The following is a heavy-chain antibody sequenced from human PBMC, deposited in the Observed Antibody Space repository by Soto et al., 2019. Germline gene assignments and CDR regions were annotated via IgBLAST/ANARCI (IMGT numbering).Heavy chain of an antibody. Sequence: SETLSLTCTVSGGTISSGDYHWSWIRQPPGRGLEWIGNIHNSGNIYYNPSLKSRLSISVDTSKNQFSLKLSSVTAADTAVYFCVRVTNIISRFSSRFDPWGQGTLVTVSS. CDR2: IHNSGNI. D-gene: IGHD3-3*01. CDR1: GGTISSGDYH. V-gene: IGHV4-30-4*01. J-gene: IGHJ5*02. CDR3: VRVTNIISRFSSRFDP.